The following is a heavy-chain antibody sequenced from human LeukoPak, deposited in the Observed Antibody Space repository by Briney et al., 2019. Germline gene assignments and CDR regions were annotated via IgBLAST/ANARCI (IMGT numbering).Heavy chain of an antibody. CDR1: GGSISSSSYY. V-gene: IGHV4-39*02. Sequence: PSETLSLTCTVSGGSISSSSYYWGWIRQPPGKGLEWIGSIYYSGSSYYNPSLKSRVTISVDTSKNQFSLKLSSVTAADTAVYYCARDGVDYGSGSLGPPLYYYYMDVWGKGTTVTISS. CDR2: IYYSGSS. D-gene: IGHD3-10*01. J-gene: IGHJ6*03. CDR3: ARDGVDYGSGSLGPPLYYYYMDV.